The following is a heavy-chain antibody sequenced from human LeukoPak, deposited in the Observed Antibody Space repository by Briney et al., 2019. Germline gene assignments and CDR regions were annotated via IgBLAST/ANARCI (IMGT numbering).Heavy chain of an antibody. CDR2: SSTGSDM. Sequence: GGSLRLSCAASGFTLNTYSMNWVRQVPGKGLEWVSSSSTGSDMYYVDSVKGRFTISRDNAKNSLFLQVNSLRAEDTAVYYCARIALYDDTAFYSGYYYYYYPMDVWGQGTTVTVS. D-gene: IGHD3-9*01. CDR3: ARIALYDDTAFYSGYYYYYYPMDV. J-gene: IGHJ6*02. V-gene: IGHV3-21*01. CDR1: GFTLNTYS.